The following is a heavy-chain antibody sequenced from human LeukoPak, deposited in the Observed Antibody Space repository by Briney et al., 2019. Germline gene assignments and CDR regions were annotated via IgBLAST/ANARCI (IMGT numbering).Heavy chain of an antibody. CDR1: GGSISSYY. J-gene: IGHJ4*02. Sequence: PSETLSLTCTVSGGSISSYYWSWIRQPPGKGLEWIGYIYYSGSTNYNPSLKSRVIISVDTSKNQFSLKLSAVTAADTAVYYCARAQVGDSSWHFDYWGQGTLVTVSS. CDR3: ARAQVGDSSWHFDY. V-gene: IGHV4-59*01. D-gene: IGHD6-13*01. CDR2: IYYSGST.